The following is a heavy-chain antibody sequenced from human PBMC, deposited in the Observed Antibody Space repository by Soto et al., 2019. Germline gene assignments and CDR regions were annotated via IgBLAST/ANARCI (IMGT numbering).Heavy chain of an antibody. J-gene: IGHJ6*02. CDR1: GDSVSSNSAA. CDR3: ARDPQKNCSGGRCYSGGMDV. V-gene: IGHV6-1*01. Sequence: SQTLSLTCAISGDSVSSNSAAWNWIRQSPSRGLEWLGRTYYRSKWYNDYAVSVKSRITINPDTSKNQFSLQLNSATPEDTAVYYCARDPQKNCSGGRCYSGGMDVWGQGTTVTVSS. CDR2: TYYRSKWYN. D-gene: IGHD2-15*01.